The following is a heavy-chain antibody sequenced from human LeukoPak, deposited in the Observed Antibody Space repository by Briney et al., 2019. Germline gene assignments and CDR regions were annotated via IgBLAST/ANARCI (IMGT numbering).Heavy chain of an antibody. Sequence: PGGSLRLSCAASGFTFSTSWMHWLRQGPGKGLVWVSRINTDGSITTYADSVKGRFTISRDNAKNSLYLQMNSLRDEDTAVYYCARDLTSVPTRWGQGTLVTVSS. D-gene: IGHD4-17*01. V-gene: IGHV3-74*01. J-gene: IGHJ4*02. CDR1: GFTFSTSW. CDR3: ARDLTSVPTR. CDR2: INTDGSIT.